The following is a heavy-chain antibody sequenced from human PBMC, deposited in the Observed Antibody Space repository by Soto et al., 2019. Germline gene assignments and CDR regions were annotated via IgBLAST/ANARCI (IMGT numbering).Heavy chain of an antibody. Sequence: GGSLRLSCAASGFTFSSSVMHWVRQDPGRGLEWISYIDTSGTKIYYADSVKGRFTITRDNAKNSLYLEMNSLRDEDTAVYYCASHYDMWSGYLSPVDYWGQGTLVTVSS. CDR1: GFTFSSSV. D-gene: IGHD3-3*01. CDR3: ASHYDMWSGYLSPVDY. J-gene: IGHJ4*02. V-gene: IGHV3-48*02. CDR2: IDTSGTKI.